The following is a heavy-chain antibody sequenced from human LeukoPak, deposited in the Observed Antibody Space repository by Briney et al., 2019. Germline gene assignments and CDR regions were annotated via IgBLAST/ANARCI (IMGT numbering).Heavy chain of an antibody. Sequence: SETLSLTCTVSGGSISSSSYYWGWIRQPPGKGLGWIGSIYYSGSAYYNPSLKSRVTISVDTSKNQFSLKLSSVTAADTAVYYCARCIAARYYYYYGMDVWGQGTTVTVSS. J-gene: IGHJ6*02. CDR1: GGSISSSSYY. D-gene: IGHD6-6*01. CDR2: IYYSGSA. V-gene: IGHV4-39*01. CDR3: ARCIAARYYYYYGMDV.